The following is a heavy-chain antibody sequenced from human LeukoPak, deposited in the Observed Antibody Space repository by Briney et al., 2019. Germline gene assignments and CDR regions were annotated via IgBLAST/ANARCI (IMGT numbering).Heavy chain of an antibody. CDR3: AAQQRGTHDAFDI. J-gene: IGHJ3*02. CDR1: GASISGSNYY. CDR2: IYSSGST. V-gene: IGHV4-39*01. Sequence: PSETLSLTCAVSGASISGSNYYWGWIRQPPGKGLEWIGNIYSSGSTYYNASLQSRVTISIDTSKNQFSLRLNSVTAADTAVYYCAAQQRGTHDAFDIWGQGTMVTVSS. D-gene: IGHD6-25*01.